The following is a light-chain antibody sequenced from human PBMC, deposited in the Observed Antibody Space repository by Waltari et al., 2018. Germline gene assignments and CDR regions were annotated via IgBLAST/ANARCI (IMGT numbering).Light chain of an antibody. Sequence: DIQLTQSPSSVSASVGDSVTNTCRASQGIRSWLAWYQQRPGKAPKLLIYAASSLQSGVPSRFSGSGSGTDFTLTISSLQPEDFATYYCQQAHTFPPTFGPGTKVHIQ. CDR3: QQAHTFPPT. V-gene: IGKV1-12*01. CDR2: AAS. CDR1: QGIRSW. J-gene: IGKJ3*01.